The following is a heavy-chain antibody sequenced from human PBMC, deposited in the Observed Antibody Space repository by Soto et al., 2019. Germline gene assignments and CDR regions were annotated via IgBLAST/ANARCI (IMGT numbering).Heavy chain of an antibody. CDR1: GFTFSSYS. CDR2: ISSSSSYI. V-gene: IGHV3-21*01. J-gene: IGHJ4*02. Sequence: EVQLVESGGGLVKPGGSLRLSCAASGFTFSSYSMNWVRQAPGKGLEWVSSISSSSSYIYYVDSVKGRFTISRDNAKNSLYTQMNSLRAEDTAVYYCATAEYSYALSAYYYCWVQGTLVTVSS. CDR3: ATAEYSYALSAYYYC. D-gene: IGHD3-22*01.